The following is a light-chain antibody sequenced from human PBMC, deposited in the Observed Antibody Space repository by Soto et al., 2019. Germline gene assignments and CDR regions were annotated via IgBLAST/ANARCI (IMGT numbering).Light chain of an antibody. Sequence: ILLTQSPATLSVSPGERVTLSCRASQSLNSNLAWYQQRPGQAPRLLIYDTSTRATGIPVRFSGSGSGTEFTLTISSLQSEDFAVYYCQQYNNWWTFGQGTKVEIK. CDR1: QSLNSN. CDR2: DTS. J-gene: IGKJ1*01. CDR3: QQYNNWWT. V-gene: IGKV3-15*01.